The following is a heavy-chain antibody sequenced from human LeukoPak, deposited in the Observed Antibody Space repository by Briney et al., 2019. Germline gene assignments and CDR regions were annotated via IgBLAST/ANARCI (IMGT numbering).Heavy chain of an antibody. CDR1: GGTFSNNG. CDR3: ARDRYYDSRGNFYESGY. J-gene: IGHJ4*02. CDR2: IIPILGTT. Sequence: SVKVSCKTSGGTFSNNGISWVRQAPGPGLEWMGGIIPILGTTNYAQKFQDRVTITTDESTSTAYMELNRLRSEDTAVYYCARDRYYDSRGNFYESGYWGQGTLVTVSS. D-gene: IGHD3-22*01. V-gene: IGHV1-69*05.